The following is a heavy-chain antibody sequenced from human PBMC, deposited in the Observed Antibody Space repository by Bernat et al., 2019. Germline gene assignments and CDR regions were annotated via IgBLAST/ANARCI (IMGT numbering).Heavy chain of an antibody. D-gene: IGHD3-16*01. V-gene: IGHV3-72*01. J-gene: IGHJ4*02. Sequence: EVQLVESGGGLVHPGGSLRLSCAASGFTLSNHYMDWVRQAPGKGLEWVGRIKNKANSYNTETAASVRGRFSMSTDDSKNSLNMQMNGLKTEDTAVYYCTRLERGGKSDYWGQGTLVTVSS. CDR3: TRLERGGKSDY. CDR1: GFTLSNHY. CDR2: IKNKANSYNT.